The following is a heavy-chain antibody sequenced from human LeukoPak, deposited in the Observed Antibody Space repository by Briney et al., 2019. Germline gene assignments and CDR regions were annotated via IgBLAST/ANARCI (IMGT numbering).Heavy chain of an antibody. CDR3: TRDLGVDTTMIFFDY. CDR2: ISAYNGNT. CDR1: GYTFTSFG. V-gene: IGHV1-18*01. J-gene: IGHJ4*02. Sequence: ASVNVSCKASGYTFTSFGISWVRQAPGQGLEWMGWISAYNGNTNYAQKLQGRVTMTTDTSTSTAYMKIRSLRSDDTAVYYCTRDLGVDTTMIFFDYWGQGSLVTVSS. D-gene: IGHD5-18*01.